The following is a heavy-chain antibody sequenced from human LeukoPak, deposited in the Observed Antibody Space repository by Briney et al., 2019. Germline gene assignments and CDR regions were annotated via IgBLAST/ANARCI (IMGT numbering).Heavy chain of an antibody. CDR1: GFTVSSNY. V-gene: IGHV3-53*01. Sequence: GGSLRLSCAASGFTVSSNYMSWVRQAPGKGLEWVSVIYSGGSTYYADSVKGRFTISRDNSKNTLYLQMNSLRAEDTAVYYCAKDQSGSYYLGADYWGQGTLVTVSS. J-gene: IGHJ4*02. CDR2: IYSGGST. CDR3: AKDQSGSYYLGADY. D-gene: IGHD1-26*01.